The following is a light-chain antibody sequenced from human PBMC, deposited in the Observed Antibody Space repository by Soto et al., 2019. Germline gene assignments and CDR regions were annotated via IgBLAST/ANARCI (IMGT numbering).Light chain of an antibody. J-gene: IGLJ3*02. CDR1: SSNIGSNY. CDR3: AAWDDSLSGWV. CDR2: RNN. V-gene: IGLV1-47*01. Sequence: QSVLTQPPSASGTPGQRVTISCSGSSSNIGSNYVYWYQQLPGTDPKLLIYRNNQRPSGVPDRFSGSKSGTSASLAISGLRSEDEAAYYCAAWDDSLSGWVFGGGTKLTVL.